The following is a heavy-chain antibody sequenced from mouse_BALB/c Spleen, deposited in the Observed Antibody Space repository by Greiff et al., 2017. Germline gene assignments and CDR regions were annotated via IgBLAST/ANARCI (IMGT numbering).Heavy chain of an antibody. CDR3: ARPSDPYAMDY. V-gene: IGHV1-69*02. CDR1: GYTFTSYW. J-gene: IGHJ4*01. CDR2: IDPSDSYT. Sequence: VQLQQPGAELVKPGASVKLSCKASGYTFTSYWMHWVKQRPGQGLEWIGEIDPSDSYTNYNQKFKGKATLTVDKSSSTAYMQLSSLTSEDSAVYYCARPSDPYAMDYWGQGTSVTVSS.